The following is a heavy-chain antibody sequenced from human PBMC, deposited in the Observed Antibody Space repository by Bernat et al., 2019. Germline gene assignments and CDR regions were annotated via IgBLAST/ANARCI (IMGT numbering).Heavy chain of an antibody. Sequence: EVQLVESGGGLVQPGGSLRLSCAASGFTFSSYSMNWVRQAPGKGLEWVSYISSSSSYIYYADSVKGRFTISRDNAKNSLYLQMNSLRAEDTAVYYCARSNSPGYCSSTSCYSLTKPYNWFDPWGQGTLVTVSS. J-gene: IGHJ5*02. CDR1: GFTFSSYS. V-gene: IGHV3-21*05. D-gene: IGHD2-2*01. CDR3: ARSNSPGYCSSTSCYSLTKPYNWFDP. CDR2: ISSSSSYI.